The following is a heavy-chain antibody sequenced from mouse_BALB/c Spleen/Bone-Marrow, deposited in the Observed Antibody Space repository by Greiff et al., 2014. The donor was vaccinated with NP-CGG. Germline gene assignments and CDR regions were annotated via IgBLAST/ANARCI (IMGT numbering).Heavy chain of an antibody. CDR3: ARLTFPTATYYYAMDY. CDR2: ISSGSSTI. D-gene: IGHD1-2*01. Sequence: EVKLMESGGGVVQPGGSRKLSCAASGFTFSSFGMHWVRQAPEKGLEWVAYISSGSSTIYYADTVKGRFTISRDNPKNTLFLQMTSLRSEDTAMYYCARLTFPTATYYYAMDYWGQGTSVTVSS. CDR1: GFTFSSFG. V-gene: IGHV5-17*02. J-gene: IGHJ4*01.